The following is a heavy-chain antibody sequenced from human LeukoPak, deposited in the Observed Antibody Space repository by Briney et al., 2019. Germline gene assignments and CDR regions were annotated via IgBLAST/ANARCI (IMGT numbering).Heavy chain of an antibody. CDR1: GGTFSSYA. CDR3: ARDLSVFGFWSGLDAFDI. J-gene: IGHJ3*02. CDR2: IIPIFGTA. Sequence: EASVKVSCKASGGTFSSYAISWVRQAPGQGLEWMGGIIPIFGTANYAQKFQGRVTMTTDTSTSTAYMELRSLRSDDTAVYYCARDLSVFGFWSGLDAFDIWGQGTMVTVSS. D-gene: IGHD3-3*01. V-gene: IGHV1-69*05.